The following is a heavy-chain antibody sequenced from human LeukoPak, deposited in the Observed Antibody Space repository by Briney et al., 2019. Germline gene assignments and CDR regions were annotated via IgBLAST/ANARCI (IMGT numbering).Heavy chain of an antibody. V-gene: IGHV4-59*01. D-gene: IGHD3-10*01. CDR1: GGSISSYY. CDR3: ARGPLWFGELFHTWFDP. CDR2: IYYSGST. Sequence: SETLSLTCTVSGGSISSYYWSWIRQPPGKGLEWIGYIYYSGSTNYNPSLKSRVTISVDTSKNQFSLKLSSVIAADTAVYYCARGPLWFGELFHTWFDPWGQGTLVTVSS. J-gene: IGHJ5*02.